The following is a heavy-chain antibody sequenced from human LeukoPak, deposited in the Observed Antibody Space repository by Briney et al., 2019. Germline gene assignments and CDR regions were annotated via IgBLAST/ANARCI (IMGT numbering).Heavy chain of an antibody. CDR1: GYTFTSYY. J-gene: IGHJ1*01. CDR3: ASSNYYYDSSGYYAAEYFQH. V-gene: IGHV1-46*01. CDR2: INPSGGST. D-gene: IGHD3-22*01. Sequence: ASVKVSCKASGYTFTSYYMHWVRQAPGQGLEWMGIINPSGGSTSYAQKFQGRVTMTRDTSTSTVYMELRSLRSDDTAVYYCASSNYYYDSSGYYAAEYFQHWGQGTLVTVSS.